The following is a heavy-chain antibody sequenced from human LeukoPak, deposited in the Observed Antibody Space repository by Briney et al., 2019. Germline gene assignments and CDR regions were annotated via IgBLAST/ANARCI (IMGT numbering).Heavy chain of an antibody. J-gene: IGHJ4*02. CDR3: AREGYTGTTAFDY. V-gene: IGHV4-34*01. CDR2: INHSGST. Sequence: SETLSLTCAVYGGSFSGYYWSWIRQPPGKGLEWIEEINHSGSTNYNPSLKSRVTMSVDTSKNQFSLKLSSVTAADTAVYYCAREGYTGTTAFDYWGQGTLVTVSS. D-gene: IGHD1-1*01. CDR1: GGSFSGYY.